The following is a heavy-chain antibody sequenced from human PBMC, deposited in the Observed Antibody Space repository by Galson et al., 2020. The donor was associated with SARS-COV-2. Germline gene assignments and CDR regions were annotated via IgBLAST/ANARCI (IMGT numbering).Heavy chain of an antibody. Sequence: GESLKIFCAASGFTVSSYYMSWVRQAPGKGLEWISVIYTGGTAFYADSVKGRFTISRDNSQSTLYLQMNSLRVKDTAVYYCARESSHYYGIDVWGRGTTVTVSS. CDR3: ARESSHYYGIDV. CDR1: GFTVSSYY. D-gene: IGHD3-16*02. V-gene: IGHV3-53*01. J-gene: IGHJ6*02. CDR2: IYTGGTA.